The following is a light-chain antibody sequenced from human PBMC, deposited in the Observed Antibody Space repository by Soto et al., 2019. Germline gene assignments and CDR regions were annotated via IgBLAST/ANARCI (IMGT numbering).Light chain of an antibody. J-gene: IGLJ2*01. CDR3: QSYDSSLSGFAV. CDR2: GNS. V-gene: IGLV1-40*01. CDR1: SSNIGAGYD. Sequence: QSMLTQPPSVSGAPGQRVTISCTGSSSNIGAGYDVHWYQQLPGTAPKLLIYGNSNRPSGVPDRFSGSKSGTSASLAITGLQAEDEADYYCQSYDSSLSGFAVFGGGTKVTVL.